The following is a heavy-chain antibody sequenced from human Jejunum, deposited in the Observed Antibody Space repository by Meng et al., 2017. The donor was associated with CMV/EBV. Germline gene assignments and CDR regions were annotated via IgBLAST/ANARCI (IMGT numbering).Heavy chain of an antibody. D-gene: IGHD3-22*01. V-gene: IGHV3-48*04. Sequence: CEASGVPFNSHGMNWVRQAPGKGLEWVSYISVGSTVIYYAASVRGRFTISRDNAKNSLYLQMNSLRVEDTAVYYCAKAYDSGMDVWGQGTTVTVSS. CDR2: ISVGSTVI. CDR1: GVPFNSHG. J-gene: IGHJ6*02. CDR3: AKAYDSGMDV.